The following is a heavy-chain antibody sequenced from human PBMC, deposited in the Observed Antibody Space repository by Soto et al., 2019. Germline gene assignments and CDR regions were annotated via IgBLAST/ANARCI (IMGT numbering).Heavy chain of an antibody. CDR1: GYTFTSYG. J-gene: IGHJ6*02. Sequence: ASVKVSCKASGYTFTSYGISWVRQAPGQGLEWMGWISAYNGNTNYAQKLQGRVTMTTDTSTSTAYMELRSLRSDDTAVYYCARDETGYSSGWTLCYYYGMDVWGQGTTVTVSS. CDR2: ISAYNGNT. V-gene: IGHV1-18*01. D-gene: IGHD6-19*01. CDR3: ARDETGYSSGWTLCYYYGMDV.